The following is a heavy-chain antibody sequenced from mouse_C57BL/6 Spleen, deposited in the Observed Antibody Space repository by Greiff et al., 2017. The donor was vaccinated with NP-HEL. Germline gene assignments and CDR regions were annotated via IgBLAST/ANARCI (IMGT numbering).Heavy chain of an antibody. CDR3: ARGSSGYRFAY. CDR1: GYTFTSYW. D-gene: IGHD3-2*02. V-gene: IGHV1-69*01. CDR2: IDPSDSYT. Sequence: QVQLQQPGAELVMPGASVKLSCKASGYTFTSYWMHWVKQRPGQGLECIGEIDPSDSYTNYNQKFKGKSTLTVDKSSSTAYMQLSSLTSEDSAVYYCARGSSGYRFAYWGQGTLVTVSA. J-gene: IGHJ3*01.